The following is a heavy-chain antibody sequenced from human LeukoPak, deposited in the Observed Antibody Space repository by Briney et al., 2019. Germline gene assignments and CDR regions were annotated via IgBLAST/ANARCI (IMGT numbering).Heavy chain of an antibody. CDR1: GGSFSGYY. D-gene: IGHD3-9*01. Sequence: SETLSLTCDVYGGSFSGYYWSWIHQPPGNGLEWIGEINHSGSTNYNPSLKSRVTISVDTSKNQFSLKLSSVTAADTAVYYCARGEDILTGYPDYWGQGTLVTVSS. CDR2: INHSGST. V-gene: IGHV4-34*01. J-gene: IGHJ4*02. CDR3: ARGEDILTGYPDY.